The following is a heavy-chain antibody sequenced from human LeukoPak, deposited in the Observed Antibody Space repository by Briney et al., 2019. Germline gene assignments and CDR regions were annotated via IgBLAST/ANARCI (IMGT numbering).Heavy chain of an antibody. V-gene: IGHV3-30*04. CDR1: GFTFSSYA. J-gene: IGHJ4*02. CDR2: ISYDGSNK. D-gene: IGHD5-12*01. Sequence: GGSLRLSCAASGFTFSSYAMHWVRQAPGKGLEWVAVISYDGSNKYYADSVKGRFTISRDNSKNTLYLQMNSLRAEDTAVYYCASVSGYDTFDYWGQGTLVTVSS. CDR3: ASVSGYDTFDY.